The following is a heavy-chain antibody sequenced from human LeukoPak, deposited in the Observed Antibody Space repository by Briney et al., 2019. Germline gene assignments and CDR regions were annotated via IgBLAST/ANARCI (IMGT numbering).Heavy chain of an antibody. CDR1: GGSFSGYF. CDR3: ARWRGRGWFDP. V-gene: IGHV4-34*01. Sequence: SETLSLTCGVSGGSFSGYFWSWIRQTPGKGLEWIGEINHGGGNNYNPSLKCRVTMSLGTSENQFSLNMTSVTAADTAMYFCARWRGRGWFDPWGQGTLVTVSS. J-gene: IGHJ5*02. CDR2: INHGGGN. D-gene: IGHD3-3*01.